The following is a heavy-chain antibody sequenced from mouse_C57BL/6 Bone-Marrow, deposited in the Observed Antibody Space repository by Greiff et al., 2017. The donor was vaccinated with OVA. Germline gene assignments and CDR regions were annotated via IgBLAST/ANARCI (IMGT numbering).Heavy chain of an antibody. J-gene: IGHJ1*03. CDR2: IYPGDGDT. Sequence: QVQLQQSGPELVKPGASVKISCKASGYAFSSSWMNWVKQRPGKGLEWIGRIYPGDGDTNYNGKFKGKATLTADKSSSTAYMQLSSLTSEDSAVYFCARRATGPHWYFDVWGTGTTVTVSS. V-gene: IGHV1-82*01. D-gene: IGHD4-1*01. CDR3: ARRATGPHWYFDV. CDR1: GYAFSSSW.